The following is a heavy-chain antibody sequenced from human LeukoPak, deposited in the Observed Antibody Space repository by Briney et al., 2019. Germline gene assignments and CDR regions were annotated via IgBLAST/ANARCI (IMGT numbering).Heavy chain of an antibody. CDR1: GFTFSSYS. V-gene: IGHV3-21*01. D-gene: IGHD2-15*01. CDR3: ARVGGYCSGGSCDGAFDY. CDR2: ISSSSSYM. Sequence: GGSLRPSCAASGFTFSSYSMNWVRQAPGKGLEWVSSISSSSSYMYYADSVKGRFTISRDNAKNSLYLQMNSLRAEDTAVYYCARVGGYCSGGSCDGAFDYWGQGTLVTVSS. J-gene: IGHJ4*02.